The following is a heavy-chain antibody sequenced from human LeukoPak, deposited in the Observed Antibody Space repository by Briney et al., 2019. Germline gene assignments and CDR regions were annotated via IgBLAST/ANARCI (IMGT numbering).Heavy chain of an antibody. CDR2: ISGSGDST. D-gene: IGHD2-2*01. Sequence: HTGGSLRLSCAASGFTFSNFGMTWVRQAPGKGLEWVSAISGSGDSTYYADSVKGRFTVSRDNSKNTLYLQMSSLRAADTAVYYCAREVGPFDYWGQGTLVTVSS. CDR3: AREVGPFDY. J-gene: IGHJ4*02. CDR1: GFTFSNFG. V-gene: IGHV3-23*01.